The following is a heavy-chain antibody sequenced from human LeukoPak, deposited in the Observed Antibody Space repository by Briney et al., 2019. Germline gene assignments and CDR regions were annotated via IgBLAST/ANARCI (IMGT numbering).Heavy chain of an antibody. V-gene: IGHV4-59*01. CDR3: AREDGAVAGDAFDI. Sequence: NPSETLSLTRTVSGGSISSYYWSWIRQPPGKGLEWIGYIYYSGSTNYNPSLKSRVTISVDTSKNQFSLKLSSVTAADTAVYYCAREDGAVAGDAFDIWGQGTMVTVSS. J-gene: IGHJ3*02. CDR2: IYYSGST. CDR1: GGSISSYY. D-gene: IGHD6-19*01.